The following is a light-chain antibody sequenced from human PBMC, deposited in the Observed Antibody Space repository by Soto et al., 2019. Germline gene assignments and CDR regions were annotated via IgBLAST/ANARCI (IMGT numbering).Light chain of an antibody. CDR2: DVN. CDR3: SLYSSNGSLM. V-gene: IGLV2-18*01. J-gene: IGLJ1*01. CDR1: TSDIDNYDS. Sequence: LTQPPSVSGSPGQSVTISCTATTSDIDNYDSVSWYQQAPGTAPKLIIYDVNNRPSGAPDRFSGSTSGNTASLTISRLQADDETDYFCSLYSSNGSLMFGPGTKVTVL.